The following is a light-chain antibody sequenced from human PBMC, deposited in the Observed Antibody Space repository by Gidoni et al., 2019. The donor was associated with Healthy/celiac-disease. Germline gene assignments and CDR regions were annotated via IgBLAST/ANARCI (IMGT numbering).Light chain of an antibody. CDR3: AAWDDSLSGL. CDR2: SNN. CDR1: SSNIGSNY. Sequence: QPALTQPPSASGTPGQRVTISCSGSSSNIGSNYVYWYQQLPGTAPKLLIYSNNQRPSGVPDRFAGSKSGTSASLAISGLRSEDEADYYCAAWDDSLSGLFGGGTKLTVL. V-gene: IGLV1-47*02. J-gene: IGLJ3*02.